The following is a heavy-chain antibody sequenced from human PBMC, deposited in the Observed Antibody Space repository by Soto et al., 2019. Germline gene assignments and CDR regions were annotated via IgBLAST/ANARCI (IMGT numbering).Heavy chain of an antibody. CDR3: AKETHSSGYGSYFDY. D-gene: IGHD3-22*01. CDR2: ISKDGSTK. V-gene: IGHV3-30*18. CDR1: GFTFSSYG. J-gene: IGHJ4*02. Sequence: GGSLRLSCAASGFTFSSYGMHWVRQAPGKGLEWVAVISKDGSTKYDADSVKGRFTISRDNSKNTLYLQMNSLRAEDTAVYYCAKETHSSGYGSYFDYWGQGTLGTVSS.